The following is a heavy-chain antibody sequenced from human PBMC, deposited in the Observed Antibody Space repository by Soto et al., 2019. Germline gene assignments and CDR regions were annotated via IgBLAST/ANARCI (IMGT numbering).Heavy chain of an antibody. CDR1: GFTFSGSV. Sequence: EVQLVESGGGLVHPGGSLKLSCAVSGFTFSGSVMHWVRQAPGKGLEWLGRIRSRDSDYATSYAESVKGRVTISRDDSKSTAYLQVTSLKIEDAALYYCTTYGNSSKGFDYWGQGTRVTVSS. CDR2: IRSRDSDYAT. V-gene: IGHV3-73*01. CDR3: TTYGNSSKGFDY. J-gene: IGHJ4*02. D-gene: IGHD6-6*01.